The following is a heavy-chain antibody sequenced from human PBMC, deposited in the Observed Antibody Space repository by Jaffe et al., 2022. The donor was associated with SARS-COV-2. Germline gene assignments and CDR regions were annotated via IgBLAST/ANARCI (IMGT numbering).Heavy chain of an antibody. Sequence: QVQLQESGPGLVKPSETLSLTCTVSGGSVSSGSFYWSWIRQPPGKGLEWIGYIHYSGSTNYNPSLKSRVTISVDTSKNQFSLKLSSVTAADTAVYYCVRETLGPGTYYYYMDVWGKGTTVTVSS. CDR3: VRETLGPGTYYYYMDV. D-gene: IGHD3-10*01. CDR2: IHYSGST. V-gene: IGHV4-61*01. J-gene: IGHJ6*03. CDR1: GGSVSSGSFY.